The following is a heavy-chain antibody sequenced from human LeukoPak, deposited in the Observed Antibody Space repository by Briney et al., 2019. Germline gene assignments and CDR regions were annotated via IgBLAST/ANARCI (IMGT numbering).Heavy chain of an antibody. CDR2: FDPEDGET. Sequence: GASVKVSCKVSGYTLTELSMHWVRQAPGKGLEWMGGFDPEDGETIYAQKFQGRVTMTEDTSTDTAYMELSSLRSEDTAVYYCATESGSETYYYYGMDVWGQGTTVTVSS. CDR3: ATESGSETYYYYGMDV. D-gene: IGHD3-10*01. CDR1: GYTLTELS. V-gene: IGHV1-24*01. J-gene: IGHJ6*02.